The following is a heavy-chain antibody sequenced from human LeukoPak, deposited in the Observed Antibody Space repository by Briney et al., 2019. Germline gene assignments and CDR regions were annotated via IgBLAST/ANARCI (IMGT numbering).Heavy chain of an antibody. CDR1: GGSISSYY. CDR2: IDYSGST. CDR3: ARLGFSNY. D-gene: IGHD3-10*01. Sequence: SETLSLTCTVSGGSISSYYWGWIRQPPGKGLEWIGSIDYSGSTYYNPSLKSRVTISVDTSKNQFSLNLSSVTAADTAVYYCARLGFSNYWGQGTLVTVSS. V-gene: IGHV4-39*01. J-gene: IGHJ4*02.